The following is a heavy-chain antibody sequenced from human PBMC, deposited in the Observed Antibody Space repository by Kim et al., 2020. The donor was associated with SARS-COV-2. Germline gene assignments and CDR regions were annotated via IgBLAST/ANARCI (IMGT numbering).Heavy chain of an antibody. CDR2: FFSNGDT. D-gene: IGHD1-1*01. J-gene: IGHJ5*02. CDR1: GGSINSNHY. Sequence: SETLSLTCTVSGGSINSNHYWGWIRQPPGKGLEWIGSFFSNGDTSHNPSLRGRVTISVDTSKNEFSLRLTSVTAAYTAVYYCARLERSPNPSGIDPWGQG. CDR3: ARLERSPNPSGIDP. V-gene: IGHV4-39*01.